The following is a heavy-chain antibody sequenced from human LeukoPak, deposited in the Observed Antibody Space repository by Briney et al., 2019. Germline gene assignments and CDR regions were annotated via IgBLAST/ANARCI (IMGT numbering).Heavy chain of an antibody. CDR2: ISAYNGNT. CDR3: ARLTARYVSRFLECLRTFDY. D-gene: IGHD3-3*01. V-gene: IGHV1-18*01. Sequence: GASVRVSCKASGYTFTSYGISWVRQAPGQGLEWMGWISAYNGNTNYAQKLQGRVTMTTDTSTSTAYMELRSLRSDDTAVYYCARLTARYVSRFLECLRTFDYWGQGTLVTVSS. J-gene: IGHJ4*02. CDR1: GYTFTSYG.